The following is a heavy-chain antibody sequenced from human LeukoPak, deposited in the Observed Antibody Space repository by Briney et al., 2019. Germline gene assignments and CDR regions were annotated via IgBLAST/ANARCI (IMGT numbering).Heavy chain of an antibody. Sequence: ASVKGSCKASGYTFTDYYMHWVRQAPGQGFEWMGWINPNDGDTNYAQKFQGRVTMTRDTSISTAHMEVGRLRSDDTAVYYCARANFLYCSSTTCLFDYWGQGTLVTVSS. V-gene: IGHV1-2*02. CDR3: ARANFLYCSSTTCLFDY. J-gene: IGHJ4*02. CDR2: INPNDGDT. CDR1: GYTFTDYY. D-gene: IGHD2-2*01.